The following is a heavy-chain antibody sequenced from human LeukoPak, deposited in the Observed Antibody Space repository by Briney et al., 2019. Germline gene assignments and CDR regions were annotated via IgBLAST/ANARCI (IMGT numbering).Heavy chain of an antibody. Sequence: SSETLSLTCTVSGGSTSSDRFYWTWVRQPAGKGLEWIGRIKGSITNYNPSLKSRVNISVDTSTNQFSLKLNSLTAADTAVYYCARVPDWTYAADYWGQGTLVTVSS. D-gene: IGHD3/OR15-3a*01. V-gene: IGHV4-61*02. CDR1: GGSTSSDRFY. CDR2: IKGSIT. J-gene: IGHJ4*02. CDR3: ARVPDWTYAADY.